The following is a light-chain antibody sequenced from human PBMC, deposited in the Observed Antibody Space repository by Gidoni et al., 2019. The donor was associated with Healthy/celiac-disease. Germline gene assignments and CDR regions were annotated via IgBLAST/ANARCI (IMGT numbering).Light chain of an antibody. Sequence: IQFPQSPSFLSASVGDRVTITCQASQGISSYLACYQQKPGKAPKLLIYAASTLQSGVPSRSSGSESGTELTITGSSLQPEDFATYYSQKLNSYTSITFGQGTRLEIK. CDR2: AAS. CDR1: QGISSY. V-gene: IGKV1-9*01. CDR3: QKLNSYTSIT. J-gene: IGKJ5*01.